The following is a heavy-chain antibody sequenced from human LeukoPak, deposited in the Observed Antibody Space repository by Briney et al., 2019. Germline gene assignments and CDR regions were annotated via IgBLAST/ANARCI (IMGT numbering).Heavy chain of an antibody. CDR3: ARGYSLWSLWDY. V-gene: IGHV4-59*01. D-gene: IGHD5-18*01. CDR2: IYYSGST. J-gene: IGHJ4*02. Sequence: SETLSLTCTVSGGSISSYYWSWIRQPPGKGLEWIGYIYYSGSTNYNPSLKSRVTISVDTSKNQFSLKLSSVTAADTAVYYCARGYSLWSLWDYWGQGTLVTVSS. CDR1: GGSISSYY.